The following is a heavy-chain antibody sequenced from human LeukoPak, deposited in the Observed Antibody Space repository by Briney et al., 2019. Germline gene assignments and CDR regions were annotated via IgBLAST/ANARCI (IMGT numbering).Heavy chain of an antibody. J-gene: IGHJ5*01. Sequence: PSETLSLTCTVPGGSISSYYWSWIRQPPGKGLEWIGYIYYSGSTNYNPSLKSRVTISVDTSKNQFSLKLSSVAAADTAVYYCASHSIRYCNSTRCDPLFGSWGQGTLVTVSS. CDR3: ASHSIRYCNSTRCDPLFGS. D-gene: IGHD2-2*01. CDR1: GGSISSYY. CDR2: IYYSGST. V-gene: IGHV4-59*12.